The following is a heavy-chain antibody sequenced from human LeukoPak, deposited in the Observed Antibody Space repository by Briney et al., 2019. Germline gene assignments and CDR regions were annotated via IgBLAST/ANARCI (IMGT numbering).Heavy chain of an antibody. CDR1: GFTFSSYS. Sequence: GGSLRLSCAASGFTFSSYSMNRVRQAPGKGLEWVSYISSSSSTIYYADSVKGRFTISRDNAKNSLYLQMNSLRAEDTAVYYCARDEVSYGSGSSLDYWGQGTLVTVSS. D-gene: IGHD3-10*01. V-gene: IGHV3-48*01. CDR2: ISSSSSTI. CDR3: ARDEVSYGSGSSLDY. J-gene: IGHJ4*02.